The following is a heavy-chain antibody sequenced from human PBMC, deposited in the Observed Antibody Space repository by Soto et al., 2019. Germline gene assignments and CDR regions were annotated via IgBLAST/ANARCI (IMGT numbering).Heavy chain of an antibody. V-gene: IGHV1-8*01. J-gene: IGHJ6*02. D-gene: IGHD3-10*01. Sequence: GASVKVSCKASGYTFIKYGIAWVGQAPGQGLEWMGWISPYNDNTIYAQKFQGRVTMTRNTSISTAYMELSSLRSEDTAVYYCARDSTDYGSGSFFFGMGYYYYGMDVWGQGTTVTVSS. CDR1: GYTFIKYG. CDR3: ARDSTDYGSGSFFFGMGYYYYGMDV. CDR2: ISPYNDNT.